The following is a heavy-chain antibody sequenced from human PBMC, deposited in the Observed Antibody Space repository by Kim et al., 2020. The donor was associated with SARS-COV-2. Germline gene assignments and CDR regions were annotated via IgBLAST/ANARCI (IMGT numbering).Heavy chain of an antibody. V-gene: IGHV4-59*01. CDR1: GGSISSYY. Sequence: SETLSLTCTVSGGSISSYYWSWIRQPPGKGLEWIGYIYYSGSTNYNPSLKSRVTISVDTSKNQFSLKLSSVTAADTAVYYCARDPETTVTPGYFDYWGQGTLVTVSS. D-gene: IGHD4-17*01. CDR2: IYYSGST. CDR3: ARDPETTVTPGYFDY. J-gene: IGHJ4*02.